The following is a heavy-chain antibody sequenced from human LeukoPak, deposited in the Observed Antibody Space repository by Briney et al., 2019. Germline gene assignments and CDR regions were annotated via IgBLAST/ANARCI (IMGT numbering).Heavy chain of an antibody. Sequence: GGSLRLSCAASGFTFSDYWMTWVRQAPGKGLEWVANINQDGSEKNYVDSVKGRFTISRDNAKNSLYLQMNSLRAEDTAVYYCARGDPGFDPWGQGTLVTVSS. CDR2: INQDGSEK. CDR1: GFTFSDYW. J-gene: IGHJ5*02. V-gene: IGHV3-7*04. CDR3: ARGDPGFDP.